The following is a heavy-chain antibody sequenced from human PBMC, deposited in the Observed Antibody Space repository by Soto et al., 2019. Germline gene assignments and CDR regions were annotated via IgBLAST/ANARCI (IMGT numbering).Heavy chain of an antibody. CDR3: VQSRCGGDCHQSYSSHSYYGLDV. J-gene: IGHJ6*02. D-gene: IGHD2-21*02. CDR1: GLSLSTTGVG. Sequence: QITLKESGPPLVKPTQTLTLTCTFSGLSLSTTGVGVGWIRQPPGKALEWLALIYWDDDKRYSPSLKSRLTSTKDTSKNQVVLTMTNMDPVDTATYYCVQSRCGGDCHQSYSSHSYYGLDVWGQGTTVTVSS. V-gene: IGHV2-5*02. CDR2: IYWDDDK.